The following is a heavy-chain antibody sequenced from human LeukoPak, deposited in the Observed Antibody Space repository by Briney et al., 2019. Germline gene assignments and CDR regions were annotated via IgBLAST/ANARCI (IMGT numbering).Heavy chain of an antibody. CDR1: GGLFSSYSYY. J-gene: IGHJ4*02. CDR2: IYCTGRT. CDR3: ARYNWNYAHGDY. D-gene: IGHD1-1*01. V-gene: IGHV4-39*07. Sequence: SETLSLTCSVSGGLFSSYSYYWVWIGPPQELGLVGFVRIYCTGRTYYNPTLKSRVTISVDTSKNQFSLKLTSVTAADTAVYYCARYNWNYAHGDYWGQGTLVTVSS.